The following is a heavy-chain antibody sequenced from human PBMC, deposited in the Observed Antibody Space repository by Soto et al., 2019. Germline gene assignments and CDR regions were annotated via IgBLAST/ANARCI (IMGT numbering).Heavy chain of an antibody. V-gene: IGHV1-69*06. J-gene: IGHJ6*02. CDR3: ARDRIQLRLGKCSFNAMDV. CDR2: IVPRFGSP. D-gene: IGHD3-16*01. CDR1: GGTFSDFA. Sequence: QVQLVQSGAEMRKPGSSLRVSCKASGGTFSDFAFSWVRQAPGQGLEWMGGIVPRFGSPNYAQKFGGRVTITADTSTSTVYMELSSLRFDDTAVYFCARDRIQLRLGKCSFNAMDVWGQGTTITVSS.